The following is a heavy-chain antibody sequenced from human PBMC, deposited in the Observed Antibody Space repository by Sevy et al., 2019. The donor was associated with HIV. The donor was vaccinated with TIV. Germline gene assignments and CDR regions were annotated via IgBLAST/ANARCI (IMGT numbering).Heavy chain of an antibody. CDR1: GLSVSDNY. D-gene: IGHD3-22*01. J-gene: IGHJ6*02. Sequence: GGSLRLSCAASGLSVSDNYMNWVRQAPGKGLELVSVIYSDGRTYYADSVKGRFTISRDNSKNTLYLHMNNLRPEDTAVYYCAGDRYYDASGYYCYYYGMDVWGQGTTVTVSS. V-gene: IGHV3-66*01. CDR2: IYSDGRT. CDR3: AGDRYYDASGYYCYYYGMDV.